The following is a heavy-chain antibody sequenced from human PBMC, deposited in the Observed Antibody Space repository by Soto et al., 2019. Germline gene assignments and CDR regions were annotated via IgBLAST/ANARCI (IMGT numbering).Heavy chain of an antibody. CDR2: ISAYNGNT. Sequence: QVQLVQSGAEVKKPGASVKVSCKASGYTFTSYGISWVRQAPGQGLEWMGWISAYNGNTNYAPKLQGRVTMTPGTSTSTAYMELRSLRPDESAVYCGARGWAAAGRFDYWGQGTLVTVSS. CDR1: GYTFTSYG. V-gene: IGHV1-18*01. D-gene: IGHD6-13*01. J-gene: IGHJ4*02. CDR3: ARGWAAAGRFDY.